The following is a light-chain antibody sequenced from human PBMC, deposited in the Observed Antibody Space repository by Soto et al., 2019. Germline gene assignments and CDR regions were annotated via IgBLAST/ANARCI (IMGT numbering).Light chain of an antibody. V-gene: IGKV1-27*01. CDR1: QGISNY. J-gene: IGKJ2*01. Sequence: DIQMTQSPSSLSASVGDRVTITCRASQGISNYLAWYQQQPGKVPKLLIYSASTLQSGGPSRFSGSGSGTDCTLTISSLEPEDVATYYCQHYNNAPYTFGQGTKLEIK. CDR2: SAS. CDR3: QHYNNAPYT.